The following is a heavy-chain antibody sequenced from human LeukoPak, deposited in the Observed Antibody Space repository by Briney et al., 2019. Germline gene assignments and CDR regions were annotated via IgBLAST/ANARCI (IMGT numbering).Heavy chain of an antibody. J-gene: IGHJ4*02. D-gene: IGHD2-21*02. CDR2: ISGSGGST. CDR3: AKTLVLVTAIPYYFDY. V-gene: IGHV3-23*01. Sequence: GGSLRLSCAASGFTFSSYAMSWVRQAPGKGLEWVSAISGSGGSTYHADSVKGRFTISRDNSKNTLYLQMNSLRAEDTAVYYCAKTLVLVTAIPYYFDYWGQGTLVTVSS. CDR1: GFTFSSYA.